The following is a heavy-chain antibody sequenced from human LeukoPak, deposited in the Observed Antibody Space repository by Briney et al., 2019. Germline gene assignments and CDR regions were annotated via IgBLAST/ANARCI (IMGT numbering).Heavy chain of an antibody. CDR1: GYTFTGYY. CDR3: ARVRGFRYDILTGYPQGGGYYFDY. J-gene: IGHJ4*02. Sequence: ASVKVSCKASGYTFTGYYMHWVRQAPGQGLEWMGWINPNSGGTNYAQKFQGRVTMTRDTSISTAYMELSRLRSDDTAVYYCARVRGFRYDILTGYPQGGGYYFDYWGQGTLVTVSS. D-gene: IGHD3-9*01. V-gene: IGHV1-2*02. CDR2: INPNSGGT.